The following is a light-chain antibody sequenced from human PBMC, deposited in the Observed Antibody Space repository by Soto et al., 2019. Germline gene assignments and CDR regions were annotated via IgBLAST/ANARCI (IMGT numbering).Light chain of an antibody. CDR3: SSYTTSSTLGV. J-gene: IGLJ1*01. Sequence: QSALIQPPSVSGSPGQSVTISCTGTSSDVGSYNYVSWYQHHPGKAPKLMIYEVSNRPSGVSNRFSGSKSGNTASLTISGLQAEDEADYYCSSYTTSSTLGVFGTGTKLTVL. CDR1: SSDVGSYNY. CDR2: EVS. V-gene: IGLV2-14*01.